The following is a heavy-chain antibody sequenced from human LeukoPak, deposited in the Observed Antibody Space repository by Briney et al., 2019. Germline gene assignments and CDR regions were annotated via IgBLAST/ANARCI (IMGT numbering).Heavy chain of an antibody. CDR1: GGSISSSSYY. CDR2: IYYSGST. J-gene: IGHJ6*03. D-gene: IGHD4-17*01. V-gene: IGHV4-39*01. Sequence: SETLTLTCTVSGGSISSSSYYWGWIRQPPGKGLEWIGSIYYSGSTYYNPSLKSRVTISVDTSKNQFSLKLSSVTAADTAVYYCARATDYYYYYMDVWGKGTTVTVSS. CDR3: ARATDYYYYYMDV.